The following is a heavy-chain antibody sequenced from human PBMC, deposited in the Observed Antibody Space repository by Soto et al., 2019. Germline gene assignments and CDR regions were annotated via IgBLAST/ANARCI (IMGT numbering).Heavy chain of an antibody. CDR3: ARGTEVSRYYDSSGYYLYYFDY. CDR1: GGSISSYY. D-gene: IGHD3-22*01. V-gene: IGHV4-59*01. CDR2: IYYSGST. Sequence: SETLSLTCTVSGGSISSYYWSWIRQPPGKGLEWIGYIYYSGSTNYNPSLKSRVTISVDTSKNQFSLKLSSVTAADAAVYYCARGTEVSRYYDSSGYYLYYFDYWGQGTLVTVSS. J-gene: IGHJ4*02.